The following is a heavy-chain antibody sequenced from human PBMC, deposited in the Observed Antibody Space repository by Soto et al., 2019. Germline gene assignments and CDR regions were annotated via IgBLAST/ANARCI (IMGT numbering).Heavy chain of an antibody. CDR3: ATSGSSGSFDY. Sequence: PGGSLRLSCAASVFTFSSYAMSWVRQARGKGLEWVSAISGSGGSTYYADSVKGRFTISRDNSKNTLYLQMNSLRAEDTAVYYCATSGSSGSFDYWGQGTLVTVSS. CDR2: ISGSGGST. CDR1: VFTFSSYA. D-gene: IGHD3-22*01. V-gene: IGHV3-23*01. J-gene: IGHJ4*02.